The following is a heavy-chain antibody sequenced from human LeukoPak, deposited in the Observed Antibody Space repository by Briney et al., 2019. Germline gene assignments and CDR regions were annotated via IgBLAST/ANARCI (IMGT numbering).Heavy chain of an antibody. V-gene: IGHV4-59*01. CDR1: GGSISSYY. CDR2: IYYSGST. D-gene: IGHD3-16*01. Sequence: PSETLSHTCTVSGGSISSYYWSWIRQPPGKGLEWIGYIYYSGSTNYNPSLKSRVTISVDTSKNQFSLKLSSVTAADAAVYYCARDSSYYDYVWGSYRRDAFDIWGQGTMVTVSS. CDR3: ARDSSYYDYVWGSYRRDAFDI. J-gene: IGHJ3*02.